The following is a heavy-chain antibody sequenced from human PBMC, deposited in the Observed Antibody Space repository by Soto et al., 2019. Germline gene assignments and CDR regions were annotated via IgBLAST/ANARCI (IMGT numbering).Heavy chain of an antibody. Sequence: QVQLVQSGAEVKKPGSSVKVSCKASGGTFSSYAISWVRQAPGQGLEWMGGIIPIFGTANYAQQFQGRVTITAEESTSTAYMELSSLRSEDTAVYYCARGDHHYDFLTGLSEGPWGQGTLVTVSS. CDR1: GGTFSSYA. J-gene: IGHJ5*02. V-gene: IGHV1-69*01. D-gene: IGHD3-9*01. CDR3: ARGDHHYDFLTGLSEGP. CDR2: IIPIFGTA.